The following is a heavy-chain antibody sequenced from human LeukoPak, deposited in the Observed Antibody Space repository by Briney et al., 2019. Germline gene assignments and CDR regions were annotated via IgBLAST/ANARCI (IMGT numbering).Heavy chain of an antibody. D-gene: IGHD6-13*01. CDR3: AREKGAAAGRIDY. V-gene: IGHV3-74*01. Sequence: GGSLRLSCAASGFTFSSYWMHWVRQAPGKGLVWVSRINSDGSSTSYADSVKGRFTISRDNAKNSLYLQMNSLRAEDTAVYYCAREKGAAAGRIDYWGQGTLVTVSS. CDR1: GFTFSSYW. J-gene: IGHJ4*02. CDR2: INSDGSST.